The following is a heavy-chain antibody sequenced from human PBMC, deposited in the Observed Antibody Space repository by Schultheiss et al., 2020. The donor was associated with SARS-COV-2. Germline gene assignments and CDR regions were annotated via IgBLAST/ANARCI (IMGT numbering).Heavy chain of an antibody. V-gene: IGHV4-59*12. D-gene: IGHD5-12*01. CDR1: GGSISSYY. Sequence: SETLSLTCTVSGGSISSYYWSWIRQPPGKGLEWIGYIYYSGSTNYNPSLKSRVTISVDTSKNQFSLKLSSVTAADTAVYYCAVATTHYYYYGMDVWGQGTTVTVSS. CDR3: AVATTHYYYYGMDV. J-gene: IGHJ6*02. CDR2: IYYSGST.